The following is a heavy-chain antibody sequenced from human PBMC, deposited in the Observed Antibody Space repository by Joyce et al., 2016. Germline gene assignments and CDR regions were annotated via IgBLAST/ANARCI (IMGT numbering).Heavy chain of an antibody. V-gene: IGHV5-51*01. D-gene: IGHD3-10*01. CDR3: VRWRFGDLYYFDF. CDR1: GYRFTDFW. J-gene: IGHJ4*02. CDR2: VNPGDSET. Sequence: DVELVQSGTEVKKPGESLKISCKGSGYRFTDFWIGWVRQMPGKGLEWMGSVNPGDSETRYSPSFEGQVIISADKAISTAYLQWSNLKASDTAIYHCVRWRFGDLYYFDFWGQGTLVTVSS.